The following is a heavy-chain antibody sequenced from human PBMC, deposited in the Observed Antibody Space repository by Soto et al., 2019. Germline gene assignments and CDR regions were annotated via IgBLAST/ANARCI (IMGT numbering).Heavy chain of an antibody. CDR3: ARSLVEMATIDSSNSFDY. D-gene: IGHD5-12*01. CDR2: IIPIFGTA. V-gene: IGHV1-69*13. Sequence: SVKVSCKASGGTFSSYAISWVRQAPGQGLEWMGGIIPIFGTANYAQKFQGRVTITADESTSTAYMELSSLRSEDTAVYYCARSLVEMATIDSSNSFDYWGQGTLVTVSS. J-gene: IGHJ4*02. CDR1: GGTFSSYA.